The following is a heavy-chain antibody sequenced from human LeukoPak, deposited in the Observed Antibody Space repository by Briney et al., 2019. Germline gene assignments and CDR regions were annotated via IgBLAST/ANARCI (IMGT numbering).Heavy chain of an antibody. CDR1: GFTFSADW. CDR2: MNQDGSER. J-gene: IGHJ4*02. D-gene: IGHD3-10*02. CDR3: ARDPMFPLYYFDY. V-gene: IGHV3-7*01. Sequence: GGSLRLSCAASGFTFSADWMSWVRQAPGKGLEWVASMNQDGSERYYVDSVEGRFTISRDNAKNSLYLQMNSLRAEDTAVYYCARDPMFPLYYFDYWGQGTLVTVSS.